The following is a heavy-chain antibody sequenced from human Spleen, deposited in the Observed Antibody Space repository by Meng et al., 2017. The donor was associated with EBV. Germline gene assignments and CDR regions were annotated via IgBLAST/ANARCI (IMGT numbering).Heavy chain of an antibody. J-gene: IGHJ4*02. V-gene: IGHV3-30*03. D-gene: IGHD4-23*01. Sequence: QEERVGSGGGVVQPGTSLRLSCAASGFTFSAYAMHWVRQAPGKGVEWVAVVSSDGSSKYIAASVRGRFTISRDNSKNTLYLQMNSLSREDTALYYCARNRGNTYGPKDFWGQGTLVTVSS. CDR3: ARNRGNTYGPKDF. CDR2: VSSDGSSK. CDR1: GFTFSAYA.